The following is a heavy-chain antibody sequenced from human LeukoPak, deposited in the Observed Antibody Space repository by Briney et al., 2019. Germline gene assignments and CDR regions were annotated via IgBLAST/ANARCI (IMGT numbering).Heavy chain of an antibody. CDR1: GFTFSSYW. CDR3: AKFPYSNYDFFDP. D-gene: IGHD4-11*01. J-gene: IGHJ5*02. Sequence: PGGSLRLSCAASGFTFSSYWMSWVRQSPGKGLEWIGAIYYSGTTYYNPSLKSRVTISVDTSKNHFSLKLSSVTAADTAVYYCAKFPYSNYDFFDPWGQGTLVTVSS. V-gene: IGHV4-59*05. CDR2: IYYSGTT.